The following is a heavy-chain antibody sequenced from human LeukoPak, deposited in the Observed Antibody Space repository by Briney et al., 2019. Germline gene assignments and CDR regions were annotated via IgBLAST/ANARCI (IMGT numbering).Heavy chain of an antibody. CDR2: INHSGGT. CDR3: ARGGYSYGMHY. V-gene: IGHV4-34*01. Sequence: SETLSLTCAVYGGSFSGYYWSWIRQPPGKGLEWIGEINHSGGTNYNPSLKSRVTISVDTSKNQFSLKLSSVTAADTAVYYCARGGYSYGMHYWGQGTLVTVSS. J-gene: IGHJ4*02. D-gene: IGHD5-18*01. CDR1: GGSFSGYY.